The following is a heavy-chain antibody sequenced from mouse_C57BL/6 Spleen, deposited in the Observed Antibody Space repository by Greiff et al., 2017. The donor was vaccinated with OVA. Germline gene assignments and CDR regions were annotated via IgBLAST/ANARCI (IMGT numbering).Heavy chain of an antibody. V-gene: IGHV5-4*01. CDR1: GFTFSSYA. CDR3: ARDDYDWFAY. J-gene: IGHJ3*01. D-gene: IGHD2-4*01. CDR2: ISDGGSYT. Sequence: EVQGVESGGGLVKPGGSLKLSCAASGFTFSSYAMSWVRQTPEKRLEWVATISDGGSYTYYPDNVKGRFTISRDNAKNNLYLQMSHLKSEDTAMYYCARDDYDWFAYWGQGTLVTVSA.